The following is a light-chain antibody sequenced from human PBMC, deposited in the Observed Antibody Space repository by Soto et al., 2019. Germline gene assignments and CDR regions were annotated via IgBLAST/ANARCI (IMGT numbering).Light chain of an antibody. J-gene: IGKJ5*01. CDR2: GAS. V-gene: IGKV3-15*01. CDR1: QGVSGN. Sequence: EIVMTQSPATLSVSPGERATLSCRASQGVSGNLAWYQQKLGQAPRLLIYGASTRATGVPARFSGSVSGTEFTFTISTLQSEDFAVYYCQQYNNWPPTFGQVTRLESK. CDR3: QQYNNWPPT.